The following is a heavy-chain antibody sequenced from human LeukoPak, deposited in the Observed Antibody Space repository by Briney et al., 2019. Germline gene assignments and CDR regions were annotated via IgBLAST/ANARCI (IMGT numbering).Heavy chain of an antibody. CDR3: ARHRDTAMFDY. Sequence: PSETLSLTCAVSGYSISSGYYWGWIRQPPGKGLEWIGSIYHSGSTYYNPSLKSRVTISVDTSKSQFSLKLSSVTAADTAVYYCARHRDTAMFDYWGQGTLVTVPS. CDR2: IYHSGST. V-gene: IGHV4-38-2*01. J-gene: IGHJ4*02. CDR1: GYSISSGYY. D-gene: IGHD5-18*01.